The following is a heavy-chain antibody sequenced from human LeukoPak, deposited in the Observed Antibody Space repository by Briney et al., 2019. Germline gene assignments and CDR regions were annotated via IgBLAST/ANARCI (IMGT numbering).Heavy chain of an antibody. CDR2: MDPNNGNT. CDR3: ARVYCSGGSCYSAPHY. V-gene: IGHV1-8*01. Sequence: GASVKVSCRASGYTFTSYAINWVRQATGQGLEWMGWMDPNNGNTGYAQEFQGGVTMTRDTSISTAYMELRSLRSEDTAIYYCARVYCSGGSCYSAPHYWGQGTLVTVSS. D-gene: IGHD2-15*01. CDR1: GYTFTSYA. J-gene: IGHJ4*02.